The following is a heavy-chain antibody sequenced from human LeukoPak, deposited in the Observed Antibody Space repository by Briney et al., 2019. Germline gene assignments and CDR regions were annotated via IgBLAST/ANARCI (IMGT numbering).Heavy chain of an antibody. CDR3: ARQVFSTGWYGDY. J-gene: IGHJ4*02. CDR2: MYYSGST. D-gene: IGHD6-19*01. CDR1: GGSISSRSHY. Sequence: SETLPLTCTISGGSISSRSHYWGWIRQPPGKGLEWIGSMYYSGSTYYNPSLKSRVTISVDTSKNQFSLKLSSVTAADTAVYYCARQVFSTGWYGDYWGQGTLVTVSS. V-gene: IGHV4-39*01.